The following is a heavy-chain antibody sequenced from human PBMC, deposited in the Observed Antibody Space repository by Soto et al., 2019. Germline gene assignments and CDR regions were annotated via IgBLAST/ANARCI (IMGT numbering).Heavy chain of an antibody. CDR1: GFTFSGYA. J-gene: IGHJ3*01. D-gene: IGHD3-22*01. Sequence: QVQLVESGGAVVQPGRSLRLSCAAPGFTFSGYAMHWVRQAPGKGLEWVAHIWYDGSNEYYIDSVQGRFTISRDNSKSMVFLQMNSLRAEDTATYYCATPYYFDSSGLDAFDVWGPGTRVIVSS. CDR3: ATPYYFDSSGLDAFDV. V-gene: IGHV3-33*01. CDR2: IWYDGSNE.